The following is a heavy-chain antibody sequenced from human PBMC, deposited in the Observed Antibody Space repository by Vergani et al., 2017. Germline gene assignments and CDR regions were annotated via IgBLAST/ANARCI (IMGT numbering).Heavy chain of an antibody. J-gene: IGHJ4*02. V-gene: IGHV1-69*11. CDR2: IIPILGTA. CDR1: GGTFSSYA. CDR3: ASPLSDYYGSGSYYPFDY. D-gene: IGHD3-10*01. Sequence: QVQLVQSGAEVKKPGSSVKVSCKASGGTFSSYAISWVRQAPGQGLEWMGRIIPILGTANYAQKFQGRVTITADESTSTAYMEPSSLRSEDTAVYYCASPLSDYYGSGSYYPFDYWGQGTLVTVSS.